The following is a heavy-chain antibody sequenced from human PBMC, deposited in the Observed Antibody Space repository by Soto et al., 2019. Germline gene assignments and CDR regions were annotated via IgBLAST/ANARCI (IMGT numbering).Heavy chain of an antibody. J-gene: IGHJ5*02. CDR2: IYYSGST. CDR3: ARQTPALVDIVVVPAAIGGWFDP. D-gene: IGHD2-2*03. Sequence: SETLSLTCTVSGGSISSSSYYWGWIRQPPGKGLEWIGSIYYSGSTYYNPSLKSRVTISVDTSKNQFSLKLSSVTAADTAVYYCARQTPALVDIVVVPAAIGGWFDPWGQGTLVTVSS. CDR1: GGSISSSSYY. V-gene: IGHV4-39*01.